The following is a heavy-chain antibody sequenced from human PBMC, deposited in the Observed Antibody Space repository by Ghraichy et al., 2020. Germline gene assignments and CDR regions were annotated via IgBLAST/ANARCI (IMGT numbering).Heavy chain of an antibody. J-gene: IGHJ4*02. D-gene: IGHD3-16*02. CDR2: IYSSGDT. CDR1: GDSMSNSY. CDR3: ARGSEGGGDYFWGSHRHVSFDH. Sequence: SETLSLTCTVSGDSMSNSYWSWIRQPPGTGPEWIGSIYSSGDTHYNPSLKSRVTISVDLSKNQFSLKLTSVTAADTAVYYCARGSEGGGDYFWGSHRHVSFDHWGQGTLVTVSS. V-gene: IGHV4-59*01.